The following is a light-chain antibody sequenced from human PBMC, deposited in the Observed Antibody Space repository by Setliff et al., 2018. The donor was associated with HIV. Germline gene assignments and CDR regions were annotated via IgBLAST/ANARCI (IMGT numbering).Light chain of an antibody. J-gene: IGLJ1*01. CDR2: DVT. Sequence: QSALIQPASVSGSPGQSITISCTGSASDVGGYNYVSWYQQQRGKAPKLIIYDVTHRPSGVSHRFSASKSGNTASLTISGLQAEDEADYFCSSYTASSTLYVFGTGTKVTVL. CDR1: ASDVGGYNY. CDR3: SSYTASSTLYV. V-gene: IGLV2-14*03.